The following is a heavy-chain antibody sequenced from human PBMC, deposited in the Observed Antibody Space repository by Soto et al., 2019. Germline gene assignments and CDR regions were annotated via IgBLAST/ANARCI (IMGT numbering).Heavy chain of an antibody. V-gene: IGHV1-18*01. CDR1: GYTFTSYG. CDR3: WRDDDFWSGYGNGRHWFDP. J-gene: IGHJ5*02. CDR2: ISAYNGNT. Sequence: ASVKVSCKASGYTFTSYGISWVRQAPGQGLEWMGWISAYNGNTNYAQKLQGRVTMTTDTSTSTAYMELGSLRSDDTAVYYFWRDDDFWSGYGNGRHWFDPWGQETLVTVS. D-gene: IGHD3-3*01.